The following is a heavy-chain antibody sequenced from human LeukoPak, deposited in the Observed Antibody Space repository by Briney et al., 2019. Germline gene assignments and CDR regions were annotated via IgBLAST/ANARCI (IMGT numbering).Heavy chain of an antibody. V-gene: IGHV1-18*01. CDR3: ARGSSIAAADDSSFDY. D-gene: IGHD6-13*01. Sequence: ASVKVSCKASGYTFTSYGISWVRQAPGQGLEWMGWISAYNGNTNYAQKLQGRVTMTTDTSTSTAYMELRSLRSDDTAVYYCARGSSIAAADDSSFDYWGQGTLATVSS. J-gene: IGHJ4*02. CDR2: ISAYNGNT. CDR1: GYTFTSYG.